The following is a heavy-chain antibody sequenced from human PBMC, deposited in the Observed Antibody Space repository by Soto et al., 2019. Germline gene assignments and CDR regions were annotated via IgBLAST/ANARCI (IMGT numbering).Heavy chain of an antibody. CDR3: AKEGRMAVVAATYFDY. J-gene: IGHJ4*02. CDR2: ISGSGGST. D-gene: IGHD2-15*01. V-gene: IGHV3-23*01. CDR1: GFTFSSYA. Sequence: EVQLLESGGGLVQPGGSLRLSCAASGFTFSSYAMSWVRQAPGKGLEWVSAISGSGGSTYYADSVKGRFTISRDNSKNKLYLQMNSLRAEDTAVYYCAKEGRMAVVAATYFDYWGQGTLVTVSS.